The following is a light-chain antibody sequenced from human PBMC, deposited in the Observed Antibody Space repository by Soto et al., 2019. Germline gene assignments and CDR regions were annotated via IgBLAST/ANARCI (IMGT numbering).Light chain of an antibody. CDR3: QSYDSSLSVYVV. V-gene: IGLV1-40*01. J-gene: IGLJ2*01. CDR1: SSNIGAGYD. CDR2: GNN. Sequence: QSVLTQPPSVSGAPGQRVTISCTGSSSNIGAGYDVHWYQQLPGTAPKLLIYGNNNRPSGVPDRFSGSKSGTSASLAITGLQAEDEGDYFCQSYDSSLSVYVVFGGGTKLTVL.